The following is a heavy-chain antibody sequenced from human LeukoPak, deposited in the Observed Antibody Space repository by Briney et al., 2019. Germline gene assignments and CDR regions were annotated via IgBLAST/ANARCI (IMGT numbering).Heavy chain of an antibody. D-gene: IGHD1-1*01. CDR2: INHSGST. CDR3: ARAGTGY. V-gene: IGHV4-39*07. J-gene: IGHJ4*02. Sequence: PSETLSLTCTVSGGSIRSSYYYWGWIRQPPGKGLEWIGEINHSGSTNYNPSLKSRVTISVDTSKNQFSLKLSSVTAADTAVYYCARAGTGYWGQGTLVTVSS. CDR1: GGSIRSSYYY.